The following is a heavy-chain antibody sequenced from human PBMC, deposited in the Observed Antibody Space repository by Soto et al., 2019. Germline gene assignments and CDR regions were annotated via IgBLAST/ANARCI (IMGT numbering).Heavy chain of an antibody. Sequence: SETLSLTCSVSFASFSSNSYHWGWIRQPPGKGLEWIGSISYTGTTYYSPSLKSRDTISADTTKKQFSLKLDSATAADTAVYFWTKLDVVAPVANAWGQGTLVTVSS. J-gene: IGHJ5*02. CDR2: ISYTGTT. CDR1: FASFSSNSYH. CDR3: TKLDVVAPVANA. V-gene: IGHV4-39*01. D-gene: IGHD5-12*01.